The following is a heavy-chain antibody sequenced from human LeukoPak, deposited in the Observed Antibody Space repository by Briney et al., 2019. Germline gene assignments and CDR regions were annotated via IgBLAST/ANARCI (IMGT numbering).Heavy chain of an antibody. CDR3: TKILASYSDFSPYYFDY. D-gene: IGHD3-3*01. J-gene: IGHJ4*02. Sequence: PGGSLRLSCAASGFTLRSYATSWVRPAPGEGLGWVSAISGSGGRTYYADSVKGPFTISTDNSTNTLYLHMKSVRAADTAVYFRTKILASYSDFSPYYFDYWGQGTLVTVCS. V-gene: IGHV3-23*01. CDR1: GFTLRSYA. CDR2: ISGSGGRT.